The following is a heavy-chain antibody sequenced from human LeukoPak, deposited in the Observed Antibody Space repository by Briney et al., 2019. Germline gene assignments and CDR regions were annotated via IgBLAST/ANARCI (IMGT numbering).Heavy chain of an antibody. CDR2: IYYSGST. J-gene: IGHJ3*02. CDR1: GGSISSYY. Sequence: SETLSLICSVSGGSISSYYWSWIRQPPGKGLEWIGYIYYSGSTNYNPSLKGRVTISVDTSKNQFSLKLSSVTAADTAMYYCARLYSSSWAWGAFDIWGQGTMVTVSS. V-gene: IGHV4-59*01. D-gene: IGHD6-13*01. CDR3: ARLYSSSWAWGAFDI.